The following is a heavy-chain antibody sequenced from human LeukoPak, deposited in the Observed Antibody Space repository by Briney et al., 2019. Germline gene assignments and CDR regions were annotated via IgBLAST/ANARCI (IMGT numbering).Heavy chain of an antibody. D-gene: IGHD3-22*01. Sequence: PGGSLRLSCAASGFTVSSNYMSWVRQAPGKGLEWVSVIYSGGSTYYADSVKGRFTISRDNSKNTLYLQMNSLRAEDTAVYYCARGYYYDSSGYYLPTFDYWGQGTLVTVSS. CDR1: GFTVSSNY. CDR3: ARGYYYDSSGYYLPTFDY. CDR2: IYSGGST. V-gene: IGHV3-66*01. J-gene: IGHJ4*02.